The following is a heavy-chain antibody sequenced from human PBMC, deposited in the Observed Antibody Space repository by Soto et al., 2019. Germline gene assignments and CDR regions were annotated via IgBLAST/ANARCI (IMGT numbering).Heavy chain of an antibody. CDR3: ARRCSSTSCYRY. Sequence: QVQLQESGPGLVKPSETLSLTCTVSGDSISSSIYYWGWIRQPPGTGLEWIGNIFQSGNTYYHPPLKSLLPISVETSKSQFSLRLSSVTAADTAVYYCARRCSSTSCYRYWGPGTLVIVS. V-gene: IGHV4-39*01. D-gene: IGHD2-2*01. CDR2: IFQSGNT. J-gene: IGHJ4*02. CDR1: GDSISSSIYY.